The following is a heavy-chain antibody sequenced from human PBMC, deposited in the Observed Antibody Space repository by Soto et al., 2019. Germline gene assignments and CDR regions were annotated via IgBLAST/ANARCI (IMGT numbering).Heavy chain of an antibody. CDR2: ISHDESDK. CDR3: AKDPRMIAFCVLDV. Sequence: QVQLVESGGGVVQPGTSLRLSCAASGFIFSGYGMHWVRQAPGKGLEWVAAISHDESDKDYADSVKGRFTISRDNSKNTLYLQMNSLRDEDTAVYYCAKDPRMIAFCVLDVWGQGTTVIVSS. D-gene: IGHD2-21*01. J-gene: IGHJ6*02. CDR1: GFIFSGYG. V-gene: IGHV3-30*18.